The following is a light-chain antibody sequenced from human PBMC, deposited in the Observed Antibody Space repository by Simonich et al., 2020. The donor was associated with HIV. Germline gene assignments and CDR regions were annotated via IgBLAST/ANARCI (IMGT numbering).Light chain of an antibody. V-gene: IGKV4-1*01. CDR2: WAA. Sequence: DIVMTQSPDSLAVSLGERATIHCKYSQSVLSSSNNKNYLAWYQQKPGRPPKLLIYWAATRESGVPDRISGSGSGTDFTLTINSLQAEDVAVYYCQQYYSTPQTFGQGTKVEIK. J-gene: IGKJ1*01. CDR1: QSVLSSSNNKNY. CDR3: QQYYSTPQT.